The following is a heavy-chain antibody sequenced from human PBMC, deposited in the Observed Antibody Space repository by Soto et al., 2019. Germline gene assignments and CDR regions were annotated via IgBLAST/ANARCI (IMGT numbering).Heavy chain of an antibody. V-gene: IGHV4-39*02. CDR3: ARRGLPARQAVYYGMNV. Sequence: PSETLSLTCTVSGGSIRTSSYYWGWIRQPPGKGMEWIGSIYYTGTSYYNPSLKSRVTISVDTSRNHFSLNLTSVTAADTATYFCARRGLPARQAVYYGMNVWGHGTAVTVSS. D-gene: IGHD2-2*01. CDR2: IYYTGTS. J-gene: IGHJ6*02. CDR1: GGSIRTSSYY.